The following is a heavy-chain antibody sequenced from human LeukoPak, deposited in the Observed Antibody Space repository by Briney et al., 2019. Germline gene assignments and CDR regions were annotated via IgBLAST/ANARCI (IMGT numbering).Heavy chain of an antibody. CDR1: GFTFSSYS. J-gene: IGHJ6*02. CDR2: ISSSSSYI. D-gene: IGHD2-15*01. Sequence: GGSLRLSCAASGFTFSSYSMNWVRQAPGKGLEWVSSISSSSSYIYYADSVEGRFTISRDNAKNSLYLQMNSLRAEDTAVYYCARDGYKYCSGGSCYPWGYYYYGMDVWGQGTTVTVSS. CDR3: ARDGYKYCSGGSCYPWGYYYYGMDV. V-gene: IGHV3-21*01.